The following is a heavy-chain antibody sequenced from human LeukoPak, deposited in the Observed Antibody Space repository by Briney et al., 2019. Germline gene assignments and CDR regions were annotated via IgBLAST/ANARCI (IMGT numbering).Heavy chain of an antibody. V-gene: IGHV4-61*01. Sequence: SETLSLTCTVSGGSISSSSYYWSWIRQPPGKGLEWIGYIYYSGSTNYNPSLKSRVTISVDTSKNQFSLKLSSVTAADTAVYYCARFRGATNAFDIWGQGTMVTVSS. CDR1: GGSISSSSYY. J-gene: IGHJ3*02. CDR3: ARFRGATNAFDI. CDR2: IYYSGST. D-gene: IGHD1-26*01.